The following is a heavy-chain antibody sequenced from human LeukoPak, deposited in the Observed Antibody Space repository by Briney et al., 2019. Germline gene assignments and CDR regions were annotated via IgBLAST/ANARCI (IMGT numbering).Heavy chain of an antibody. CDR2: INPNHGST. D-gene: IGHD3-16*01. CDR1: GYTFTSYY. J-gene: IGHJ4*02. V-gene: IGHV1-46*01. Sequence: GASEQVSCKASGYTFTSYYMHWVRQAPGQGLEWIVIINPNHGSTTYAHTFQGRVTMTRDTATSTVYMELSSLRSEDTAVYYCARHQGAGEYHFDYWGQGTLVTVAS. CDR3: ARHQGAGEYHFDY.